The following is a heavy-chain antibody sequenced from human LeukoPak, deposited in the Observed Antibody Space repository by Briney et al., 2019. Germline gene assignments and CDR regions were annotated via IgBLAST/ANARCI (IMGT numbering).Heavy chain of an antibody. Sequence: ASVKVSCKASGYTYTNYGISWVRQAPGQGLEWMGWVSGYNGHTNYAQKLQGRVTMTTHTSTSTAYMELRSLRSDDTAVYYCARAGHRKYYYDNAYDYWGQGTLVTVSS. D-gene: IGHD3-22*01. CDR2: VSGYNGHT. CDR1: GYTYTNYG. V-gene: IGHV1-18*01. CDR3: ARAGHRKYYYDNAYDY. J-gene: IGHJ4*02.